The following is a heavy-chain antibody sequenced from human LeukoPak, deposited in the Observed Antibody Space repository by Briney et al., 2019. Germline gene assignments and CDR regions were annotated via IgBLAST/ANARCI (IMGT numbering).Heavy chain of an antibody. J-gene: IGHJ4*02. CDR3: ARDRAGSAWYTTFDY. D-gene: IGHD6-19*01. Sequence: ASVKVSCKASGYTFTSFGISWVRQAPGQGLEWMGWISTYNGNTNYAQKLQGRVTMTTDTSTSRVYMDLRSLGSDDTAVYYCARDRAGSAWYTTFDYWGQGTLVTVSS. CDR2: ISTYNGNT. CDR1: GYTFTSFG. V-gene: IGHV1-18*01.